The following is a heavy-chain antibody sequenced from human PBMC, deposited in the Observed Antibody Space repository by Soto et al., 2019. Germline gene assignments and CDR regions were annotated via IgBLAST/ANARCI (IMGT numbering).Heavy chain of an antibody. CDR3: ARGPEGDY. V-gene: IGHV1-46*01. CDR2: INPSGGST. CDR1: GYTFTSYF. Sequence: ASVKVSCKASGYTFTSYFIHWVRQAPGQGLEWMGIINPSGGSTNYAQKFQGRVTMTRNTSISTAYMELSSLRSEDTAVYYCARGPEGDYWGQGTLVTVSS. J-gene: IGHJ4*02.